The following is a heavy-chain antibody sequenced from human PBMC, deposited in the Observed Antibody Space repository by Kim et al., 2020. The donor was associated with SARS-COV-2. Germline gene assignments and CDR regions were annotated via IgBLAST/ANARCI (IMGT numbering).Heavy chain of an antibody. Sequence: GGSLRLSCAASGFTFSSYGMHWVRQAPGKGLDWVAVIWFDDTNKYYADSVKGRFTISRDNSENTLYLQMNSLRAEDTAVYYCAKAYQKPNSSGYPSYFYGMDVWGQGTTVTVSS. CDR3: AKAYQKPNSSGYPSYFYGMDV. J-gene: IGHJ6*02. CDR1: GFTFSSYG. V-gene: IGHV3-33*06. CDR2: IWFDDTNK. D-gene: IGHD3-22*01.